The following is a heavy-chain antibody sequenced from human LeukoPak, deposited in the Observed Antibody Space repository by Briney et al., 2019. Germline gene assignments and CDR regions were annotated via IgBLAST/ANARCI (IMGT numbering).Heavy chain of an antibody. V-gene: IGHV3-15*01. CDR3: TTVGRYYYYYYMDV. J-gene: IGHJ6*03. Sequence: NPGGSLRLSCAASGFSFRNAWMNWVRQAPGKGLEWVGRIKSKTDGGTTDYAAPVKGRFTISRDDSKNTLYLQMNSLKAEDTAVYYCTTVGRYYYYYYMDVWGKGTTVTVSS. CDR1: GFSFRNAW. CDR2: IKSKTDGGTT.